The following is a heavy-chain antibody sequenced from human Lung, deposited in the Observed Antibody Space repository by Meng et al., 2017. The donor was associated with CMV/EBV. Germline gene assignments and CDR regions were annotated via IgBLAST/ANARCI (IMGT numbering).Heavy chain of an antibody. CDR1: GYSFTNYC. Sequence: QTQLVQARGEVKKPVDLVKVACKASGYSFTNYCITWVRKAPGQGLEWMGWISAYNGKTNYAQTLQGRVTMTTDTSTRTAYMELGSLRSDATAVYYCARVEVGITSGDYWGQGTLVTVSS. D-gene: IGHD1-26*01. CDR2: ISAYNGKT. CDR3: ARVEVGITSGDY. V-gene: IGHV1-18*01. J-gene: IGHJ4*02.